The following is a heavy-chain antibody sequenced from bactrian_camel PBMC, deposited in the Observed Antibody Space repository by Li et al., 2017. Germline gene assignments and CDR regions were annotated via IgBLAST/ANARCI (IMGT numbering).Heavy chain of an antibody. J-gene: IGHJ4*01. Sequence: VQLVESGGGLVQAGGSLRLSCAASGATASSYCLGWVRQAPGKGLEWVSLITSSGGTPLYADSVKGRFTISHDNAKNTLYLHMSSLKPEDTAVYYCAPDAGQSRCSNGYCYCAWGEGTQVTVS. V-gene: IGHV3S40*01. CDR1: GATASSYC. CDR2: ITSSGGTP. D-gene: IGHD2*01. CDR3: APDAGQSRCSNGYCYCA.